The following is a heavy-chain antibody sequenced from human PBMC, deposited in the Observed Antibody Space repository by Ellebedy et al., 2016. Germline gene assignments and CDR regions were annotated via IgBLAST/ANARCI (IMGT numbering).Heavy chain of an antibody. CDR3: ARRNDFDI. J-gene: IGHJ3*02. V-gene: IGHV3-7*01. CDR1: GFTSSVHW. Sequence: GGSLRLSXAASGFTSSVHWMSWVRQAPGKGLEWVANINQDGSEKRYVDSVKGRFTISRDNAKNSVYLQMNSLRAEDTAVYYCARRNDFDIWGQGTMVTVSS. CDR2: INQDGSEK.